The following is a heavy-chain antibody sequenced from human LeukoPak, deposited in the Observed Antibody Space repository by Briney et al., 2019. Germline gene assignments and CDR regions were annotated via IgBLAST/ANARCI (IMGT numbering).Heavy chain of an antibody. CDR3: ARDRPNYYGSDGHYYRRDGDY. CDR2: ITSRGEST. CDR1: GFTFSIYA. J-gene: IGHJ4*02. D-gene: IGHD3-22*01. V-gene: IGHV3-23*01. Sequence: GGSLRLSYAASGFTFSIYAMSWVRQAPGKGLQWVSSITSRGESTWYVDSVKGRFTITRDNSENTLYLQMHSLRAEDTAVYYCARDRPNYYGSDGHYYRRDGDYWGRGTLVSVSS.